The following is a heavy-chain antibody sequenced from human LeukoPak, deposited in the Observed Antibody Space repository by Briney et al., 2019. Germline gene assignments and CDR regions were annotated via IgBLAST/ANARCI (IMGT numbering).Heavy chain of an antibody. D-gene: IGHD6-13*01. CDR3: AKDPPYSRDQYYFDY. Sequence: PGGSLRLSCAASGFTFSSYGMHWVRQAPGKGLEWVAVISYDGSNKYYADSVKGRFTISRDNSKNTLYLQMNSLRAEDTAVYYCAKDPPYSRDQYYFDYWGQGTLVTVSS. V-gene: IGHV3-30*18. CDR1: GFTFSSYG. CDR2: ISYDGSNK. J-gene: IGHJ4*02.